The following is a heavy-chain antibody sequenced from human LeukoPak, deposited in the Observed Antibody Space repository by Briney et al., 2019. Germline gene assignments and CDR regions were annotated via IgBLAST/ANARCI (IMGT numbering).Heavy chain of an antibody. V-gene: IGHV3-48*02. CDR3: ARYSGSNNFDY. J-gene: IGHJ4*02. CDR2: MSSSSGTI. CDR1: GFTFSTYS. Sequence: GGSLRLSCAASGFTFSTYSMHWAREAPGKGLEGVSYMSSSSGTIYYADSVKGRFTISRDNAENSLYLHMNSLRDEDTAVYYCARYSGSNNFDYWGQGTLVTVSS. D-gene: IGHD1-26*01.